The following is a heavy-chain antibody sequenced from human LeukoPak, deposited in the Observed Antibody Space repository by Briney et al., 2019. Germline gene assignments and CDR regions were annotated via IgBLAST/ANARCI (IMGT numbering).Heavy chain of an antibody. D-gene: IGHD4-11*01. CDR1: GFTFSSYS. CDR2: ISSSSDYI. Sequence: GGSLRLSCAASGFTFSSYSMNWVRQAPGKGLEWVSSISSSSDYIYYADSVKGRFTISRDNSKNTLYLQMNSLRADDTAVYYCASPPTVTTFDSWGQGTLVTVSS. V-gene: IGHV3-21*04. CDR3: ASPPTVTTFDS. J-gene: IGHJ4*02.